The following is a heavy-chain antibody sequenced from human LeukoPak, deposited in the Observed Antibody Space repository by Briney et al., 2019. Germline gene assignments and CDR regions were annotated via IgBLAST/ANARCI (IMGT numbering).Heavy chain of an antibody. CDR1: GGSIRYYY. CDR2: IYTRGSN. CDR3: ARLPPEYGDYEEGWGAFDI. Sequence: SETLSLTCTVSGGSIRYYYQSWIRQPAAKGLEGIGRIYTRGSNNYYPYPTRRSTMSVDTSLNQFSLELDSVPTARTARFFCARLPPEYGDYEEGWGAFDIWGQGTMVTVSS. V-gene: IGHV4-4*07. D-gene: IGHD4-17*01. J-gene: IGHJ3*02.